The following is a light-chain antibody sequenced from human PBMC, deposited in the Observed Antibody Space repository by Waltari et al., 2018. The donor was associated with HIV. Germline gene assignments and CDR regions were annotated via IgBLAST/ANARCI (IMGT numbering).Light chain of an antibody. J-gene: IGLJ2*01. CDR3: NSRDSSGNPV. V-gene: IGLV3-19*01. Sequence: SSELTQDPAVSVALGQTVRITCQGDSLRSSYASWYQQKPGQAPVLVIYGKNNRPSGIPDRFSGSSSGNTASLTITGAQAEDEADYYCNSRDSSGNPVFGGGTKLTVL. CDR1: SLRSSY. CDR2: GKN.